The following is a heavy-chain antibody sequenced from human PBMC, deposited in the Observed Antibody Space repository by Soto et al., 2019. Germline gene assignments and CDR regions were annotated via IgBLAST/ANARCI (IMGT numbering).Heavy chain of an antibody. V-gene: IGHV4-30-4*01. CDR1: GGSISSYY. Sequence: PSETLSLTCTVSGGSISSYYWSWIRQPPGKGLEWIGYIYYSGSTYYNPSLKSRVTISVDTSKNQFSLKLSSVTAADTAVYYCARQYSSSFYYYYYGMDVWGQGTTVTVSS. J-gene: IGHJ6*02. CDR3: ARQYSSSFYYYYYGMDV. D-gene: IGHD6-13*01. CDR2: IYYSGST.